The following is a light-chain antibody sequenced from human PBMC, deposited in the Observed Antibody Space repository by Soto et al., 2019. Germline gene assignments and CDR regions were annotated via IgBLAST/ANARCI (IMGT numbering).Light chain of an antibody. Sequence: EILMTQSTATLSVSPGERATLSCRASQSVSSNLAWYQQKPGQAPRLLIYGASTRATGIPARFSGSGSGTEFTLTISSLQSEDFAVYYYQQYNNWPTFGQGTKVDIK. CDR1: QSVSSN. CDR2: GAS. J-gene: IGKJ1*01. CDR3: QQYNNWPT. V-gene: IGKV3-15*01.